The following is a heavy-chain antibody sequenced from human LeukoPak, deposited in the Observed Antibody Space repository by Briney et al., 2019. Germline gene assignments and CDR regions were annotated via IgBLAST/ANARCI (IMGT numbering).Heavy chain of an antibody. CDR3: ASITPATYYDFWSGYSSYNWFDP. CDR2: INHSVST. D-gene: IGHD3-3*01. CDR1: GGSFSGYY. Sequence: SETLSLTCAVSGGSFSGYYWSCIRQPPGKGLEWIGEINHSVSTNYNPSLKSRVTISVDTSKNQFSLKLSSVTAADTAVYYCASITPATYYDFWSGYSSYNWFDPWGQGTLVTVSS. J-gene: IGHJ5*02. V-gene: IGHV4-34*01.